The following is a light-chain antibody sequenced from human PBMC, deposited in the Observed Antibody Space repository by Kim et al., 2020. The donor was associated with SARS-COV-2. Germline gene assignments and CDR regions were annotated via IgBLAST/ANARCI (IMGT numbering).Light chain of an antibody. V-gene: IGLV3-19*01. J-gene: IGLJ2*01. Sequence: SSELTQDPAVSVALGQTVRITCHGDSLRSYYASWYQQKPGQAPVLVIYGKNNRPSGIPDRFSGSSSGNTTSLTITGAQAEDEADYYCNSRDSRGNHVVFG. CDR1: SLRSYY. CDR3: NSRDSRGNHVV. CDR2: GKN.